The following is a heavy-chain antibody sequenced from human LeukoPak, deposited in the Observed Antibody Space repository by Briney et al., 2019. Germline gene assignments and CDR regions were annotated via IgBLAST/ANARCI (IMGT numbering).Heavy chain of an antibody. V-gene: IGHV3-23*01. CDR3: AKDAPIVVVITTVDAFDI. CDR2: IFGSGGSP. CDR1: GFTFGSHA. Sequence: TGGSLRLSCEASGFTFGSHAMYWVHQAPGKGLEWVAGIFGSGGSPHYADPVKGRFTISRDNSKNTLYLQMNSLRAEDTAVYYCAKDAPIVVVITTVDAFDIWGQGTMVTVSS. D-gene: IGHD3-22*01. J-gene: IGHJ3*02.